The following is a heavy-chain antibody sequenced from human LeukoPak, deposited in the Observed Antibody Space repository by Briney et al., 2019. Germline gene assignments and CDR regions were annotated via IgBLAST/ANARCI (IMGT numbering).Heavy chain of an antibody. CDR1: GFTFSSYA. D-gene: IGHD3-10*01. CDR3: AKVNRITMVRGAQPPFDY. Sequence: GGSLRLSCAASGFTFSSYAMGWVRQAPGKGLEWVSGISGSGDSTYYADSVKGRFTISRDNSKNTLYLQMNSLGADDTAVYYCAKVNRITMVRGAQPPFDYWGQGTLVTVSS. CDR2: ISGSGDST. V-gene: IGHV3-23*01. J-gene: IGHJ4*02.